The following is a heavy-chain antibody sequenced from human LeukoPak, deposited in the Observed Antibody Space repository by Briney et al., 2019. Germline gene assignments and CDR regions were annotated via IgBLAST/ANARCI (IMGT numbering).Heavy chain of an antibody. Sequence: GASVTVSCKASGGTFSSYAISWVRQAPGQGLEWMGRIIPILGIANYAQKFQGRVTITADKSTSTAYMELSSLRSEDTAVYYCARELSTVPCWFDPWGQGTLVTVSS. CDR2: IIPILGIA. CDR1: GGTFSSYA. V-gene: IGHV1-69*04. CDR3: ARELSTVPCWFDP. J-gene: IGHJ5*02. D-gene: IGHD2-2*01.